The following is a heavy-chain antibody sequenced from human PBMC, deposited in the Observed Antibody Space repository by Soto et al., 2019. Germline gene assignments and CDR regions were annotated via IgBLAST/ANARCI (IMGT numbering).Heavy chain of an antibody. Sequence: QVQLVQSGAEVKKPGSSVTVSCKASGGTFGNSAISWVRQAPGQGLEWMGGIIPIFSTPDYAQKFQGRVTSTADESTTTAYMELTSLKSEDTAVYYCARYKDRQQLGGNYYYGIDVWGQGTTVTVSS. CDR3: ARYKDRQQLGGNYYYGIDV. D-gene: IGHD1-20*01. CDR2: IIPIFSTP. CDR1: GGTFGNSA. J-gene: IGHJ6*02. V-gene: IGHV1-69*12.